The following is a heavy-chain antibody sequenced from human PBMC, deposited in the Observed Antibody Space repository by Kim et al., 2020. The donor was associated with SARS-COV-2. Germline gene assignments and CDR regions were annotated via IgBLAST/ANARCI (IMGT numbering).Heavy chain of an antibody. V-gene: IGHV3-9*01. CDR2: ISWNSGSI. J-gene: IGHJ6*02. CDR3: ANSAVAGTFYYYGMDV. Sequence: GGSLRLSCAASGFTFDDYAMHWVRQAPGKGLEWVSGISWNSGSIGYADSVKGRFTISRDNAKNSLYLQMNSLRAEDTALYYCANSAVAGTFYYYGMDVWGQGPAVTVSS. CDR1: GFTFDDYA. D-gene: IGHD6-19*01.